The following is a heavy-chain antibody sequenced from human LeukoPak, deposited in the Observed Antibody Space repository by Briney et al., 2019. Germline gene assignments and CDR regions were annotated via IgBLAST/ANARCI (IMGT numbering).Heavy chain of an antibody. CDR1: VHSINTTYY. Sequence: SETLSLTCAVSVHSINTTYYWGGIRQPPGKGLEWIGAIYHSGSTYYTPSLQSRVTISVDTSKNQFSLRLNSVTAADTAMYYCARVTYYYESSAYYPPGYFDYWGQGALVTVSS. J-gene: IGHJ4*02. V-gene: IGHV4-38-2*01. CDR2: IYHSGST. CDR3: ARVTYYYESSAYYPPGYFDY. D-gene: IGHD3-22*01.